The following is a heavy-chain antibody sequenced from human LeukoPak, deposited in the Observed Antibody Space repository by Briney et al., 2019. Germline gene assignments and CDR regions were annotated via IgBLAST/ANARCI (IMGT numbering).Heavy chain of an antibody. CDR2: ITASGGST. J-gene: IGHJ5*02. CDR3: AKDREPAAVGWFDP. CDR1: GFTFRSYA. D-gene: IGHD6-13*01. V-gene: IGHV3-23*01. Sequence: GGSLRLSCAASGFTFRSYAVTWVRQAPGKGLEWVSGITASGGSTYYADSVKGRFTISRDNSKDTLYLQMNSLRVEDTAIYYCAKDREPAAVGWFDPWGRGTLVTVSS.